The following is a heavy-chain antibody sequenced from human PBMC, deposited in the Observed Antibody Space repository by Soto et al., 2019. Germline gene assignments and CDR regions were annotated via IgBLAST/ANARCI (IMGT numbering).Heavy chain of an antibody. Sequence: PGGSLRLSCAASGFTFSSYSMNWVRQAPGKGLEWVSSISSSSSYIYYADSVKGRFTISRDNAKNSLYLQMNSLRAEDTAVYYCARDPQSIVGATHWFDPWGQGTLVTVSS. V-gene: IGHV3-21*01. CDR3: ARDPQSIVGATHWFDP. CDR1: GFTFSSYS. J-gene: IGHJ5*02. D-gene: IGHD1-26*01. CDR2: ISSSSSYI.